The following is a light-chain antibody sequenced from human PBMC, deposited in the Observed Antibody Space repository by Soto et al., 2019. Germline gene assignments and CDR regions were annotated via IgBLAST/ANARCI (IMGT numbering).Light chain of an antibody. J-gene: IGLJ1*01. CDR1: SSDVGGYNY. V-gene: IGLV2-14*01. CDR2: DVS. CDR3: NSYTTSNTRQIV. Sequence: QSALTQPASVSGSPGHSITSSCTGTSSDVGGYNYVSWYQQHPGKAPKFMIYDVSNRPSGVSTRFSGSKSGNTASLTISGLQAEDEADYYCNSYTTSNTRQIVFGTGTKVTVL.